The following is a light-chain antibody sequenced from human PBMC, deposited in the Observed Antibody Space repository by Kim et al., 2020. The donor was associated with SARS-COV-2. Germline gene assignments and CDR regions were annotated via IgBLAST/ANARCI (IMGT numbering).Light chain of an antibody. J-gene: IGKJ4*01. CDR3: MQALQNPLT. CDR1: TSLMHSNGDNT. V-gene: IGKV2-28*01. CDR2: LAS. Sequence: PASISCRSSTSLMHSNGDNTLAWYLQKPGPAPHVLLYLASNRASGVPDRFSGSGSGPDFTLKISRVEAEDVAIYYCMQALQNPLTFGGGTKVDIK.